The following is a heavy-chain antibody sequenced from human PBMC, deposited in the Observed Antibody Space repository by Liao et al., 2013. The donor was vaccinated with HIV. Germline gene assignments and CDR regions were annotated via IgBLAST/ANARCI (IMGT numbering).Heavy chain of an antibody. CDR3: ARAVALNYYYCMDV. Sequence: QVQLHESGPGRVKPSETLSVTCSVSGASISDYYWSWIRQSPGQGLEWIGYVHHSGRTNYNPSLRSRVTLSIDTPKNQFSLKLNSVTAADTAVYYCARAVALNYYYCMDVWGKGTTVTVSS. J-gene: IGHJ6*03. D-gene: IGHD5-12*01. V-gene: IGHV4-59*12. CDR1: GASISDYY. CDR2: VHHSGRT.